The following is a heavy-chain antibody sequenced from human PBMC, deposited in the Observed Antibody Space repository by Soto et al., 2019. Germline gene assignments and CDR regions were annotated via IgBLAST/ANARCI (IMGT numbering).Heavy chain of an antibody. CDR3: ATSYCSDGVSCNWFDP. V-gene: IGHV4-59*02. CDR1: GGSVTTY. CDR2: INYSGTT. D-gene: IGHD2-8*01. Sequence: SETLSLTCPVSGGSVTTYWSWIRQPPGKGLEWIGYINYSGTTKYNSSPKSRVTISVDTSKNQFSLELRSVTAADTAVYYCATSYCSDGVSCNWFDPWGQGILVTVSS. J-gene: IGHJ5*02.